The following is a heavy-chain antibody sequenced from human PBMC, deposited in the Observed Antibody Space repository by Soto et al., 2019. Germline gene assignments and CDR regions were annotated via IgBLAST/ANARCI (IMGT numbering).Heavy chain of an antibody. J-gene: IGHJ3*02. V-gene: IGHV3-66*01. CDR2: IYSGGST. D-gene: IGHD1-26*01. CDR3: ARDTGSYLDAFDI. CDR1: GFTVSSNY. Sequence: GGSLRLYCAASGFTVSSNYMSWVRQAPGKGLEWVSVIYSGGSTYYADSVKGRFTISRDNSKNTLYLQMNSLRAEVTAVYYCARDTGSYLDAFDIWGQGTMVTVSS.